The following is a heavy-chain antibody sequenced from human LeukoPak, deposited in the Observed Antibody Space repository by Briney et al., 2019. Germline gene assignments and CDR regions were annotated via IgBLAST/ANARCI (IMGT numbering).Heavy chain of an antibody. CDR1: GFTFSSYA. D-gene: IGHD5-24*01. Sequence: GGSLRLSCAASGFTFSSYAMHWVRQAPGKGLEWVAVISYDGSNKYYADSVKGRFTISRDNSKNTLYLQMNSLRAEDTAVYYCARVRGMANDYWGQGTLVTVSS. CDR2: ISYDGSNK. V-gene: IGHV3-30-3*01. CDR3: ARVRGMANDY. J-gene: IGHJ4*02.